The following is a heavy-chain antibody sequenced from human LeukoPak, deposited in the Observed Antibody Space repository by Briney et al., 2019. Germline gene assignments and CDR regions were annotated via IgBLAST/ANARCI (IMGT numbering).Heavy chain of an antibody. J-gene: IGHJ4*02. V-gene: IGHV3-11*01. CDR3: ARLRRIWIDVEFVDS. CDR2: ISSSGSTI. CDR1: GFTFSDSY. Sequence: GGSLRLSCAASGFTFSDSYMSWIRQAPGKGLEWVSYISSSGSTIYYADSVKGRFTISRDSAKNSLFLQMNSLRAEDSAVYFCARLRRIWIDVEFVDSWGQGTLVTVSS. D-gene: IGHD1-1*01.